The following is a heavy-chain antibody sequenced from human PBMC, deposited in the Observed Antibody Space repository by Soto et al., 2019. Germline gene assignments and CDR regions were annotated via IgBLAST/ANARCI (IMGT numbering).Heavy chain of an antibody. CDR2: ISSSCTTI. J-gene: IGHJ4*02. Sequence: GGSXRLSCSASGCTFIDYYMIWIRQAPGKGLECVSYISSSCTTIYYADSVKGRFTVSRDSAKNSLHLQMNSLRAEDTAVYYCARRMTGPADLLGLFDYWGQGTLVTVYS. CDR3: ARRMTGPADLLGLFDY. CDR1: GCTFIDYY. D-gene: IGHD2-2*01. V-gene: IGHV3-11*01.